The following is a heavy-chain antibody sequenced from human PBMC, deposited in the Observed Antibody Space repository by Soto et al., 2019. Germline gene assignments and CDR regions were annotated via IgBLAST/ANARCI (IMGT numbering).Heavy chain of an antibody. CDR3: AREIRITMIVVAPDAFDI. J-gene: IGHJ3*02. Sequence: ASVKVSCKASGYTFTSYGISWVRQAPGQGLEWMGWISAHNGNTNYAQKLQGRVTMTTDTSTSTAYMELRSLRSEDTAVYYCAREIRITMIVVAPDAFDIWGQGTMVTVSS. CDR2: ISAHNGNT. D-gene: IGHD3-22*01. V-gene: IGHV1-18*01. CDR1: GYTFTSYG.